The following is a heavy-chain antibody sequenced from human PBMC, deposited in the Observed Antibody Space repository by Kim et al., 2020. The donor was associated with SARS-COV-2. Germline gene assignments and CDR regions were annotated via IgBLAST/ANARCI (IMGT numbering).Heavy chain of an antibody. Sequence: GGSLRLSCAASGFTFSKYWMHWVRQAPGKGLAWVSLINSDGTWTNYADSVRGRFTISRDNAKNRVDLQMNGLRAEDTAVYYCARERGGGNEDSWGQGTLVTVSS. J-gene: IGHJ4*02. D-gene: IGHD2-15*01. CDR1: GFTFSKYW. CDR2: INSDGTWT. V-gene: IGHV3-74*01. CDR3: ARERGGGNEDS.